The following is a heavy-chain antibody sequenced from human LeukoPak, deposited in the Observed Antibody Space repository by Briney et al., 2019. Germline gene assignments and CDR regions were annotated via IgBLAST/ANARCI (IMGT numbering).Heavy chain of an antibody. CDR3: ARAHPVPRGFDY. Sequence: ASVKVSCKASGGTFISYAINWVRQAPGQGLEWMGWINPNSGGTNYAQKFQGRVTMTRDTSISTAYMELSRLRSDDTAVYYCARAHPVPRGFDYWGQGTLVTVSS. CDR2: INPNSGGT. V-gene: IGHV1-2*02. J-gene: IGHJ4*02. D-gene: IGHD3-10*01. CDR1: GGTFISYA.